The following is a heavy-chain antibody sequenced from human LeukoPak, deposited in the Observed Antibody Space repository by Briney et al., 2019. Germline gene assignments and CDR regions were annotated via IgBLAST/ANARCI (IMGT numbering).Heavy chain of an antibody. V-gene: IGHV3-11*04. CDR3: AELGITMIGGV. J-gene: IGHJ6*04. Sequence: SGGSLRLSCAASGFTFRDYYMSWIRQAPGEGLEWVSYISSCWNTILYADSVKGRFTISRDNAKNSLYLQMNSLRAEDTAVYYCAELGITMIGGVWGKGTTVTISS. D-gene: IGHD3-10*02. CDR2: ISSCWNTI. CDR1: GFTFRDYY.